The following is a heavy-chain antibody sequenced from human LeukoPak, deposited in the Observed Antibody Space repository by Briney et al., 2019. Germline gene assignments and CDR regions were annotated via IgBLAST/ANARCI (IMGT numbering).Heavy chain of an antibody. CDR3: ARDRQHSSPRIDTPYYYYYYYMDV. Sequence: PSETLSLTCAVYGGSFSGYYWSWIRQPPGKGLEWIGEINHSGSTNYNPSLKSRVTISVDTSKNQFSLKLSSVTAADTAVYYCARDRQHSSPRIDTPYYYYYYYMDVWGKGTTVTVSS. D-gene: IGHD3-22*01. CDR2: INHSGST. CDR1: GGSFSGYY. J-gene: IGHJ6*03. V-gene: IGHV4-34*01.